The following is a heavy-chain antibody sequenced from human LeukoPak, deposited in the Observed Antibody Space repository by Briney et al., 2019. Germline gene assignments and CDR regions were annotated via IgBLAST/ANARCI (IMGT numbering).Heavy chain of an antibody. CDR3: ARDFGPERRVGATSYYFDF. CDR1: GFTFYNYA. CDR2: ILYDGSNE. V-gene: IGHV3-30*04. J-gene: IGHJ4*02. Sequence: PGRSLRLSCSASGFTFYNYAMHWVRQAPGKGLEWVAVILYDGSNELHSDSVKGRFTISRDNFRNTLYLQMNSLSPEDTALYYCARDFGPERRVGATSYYFDFWGQGTLVSVSS. D-gene: IGHD1-26*01.